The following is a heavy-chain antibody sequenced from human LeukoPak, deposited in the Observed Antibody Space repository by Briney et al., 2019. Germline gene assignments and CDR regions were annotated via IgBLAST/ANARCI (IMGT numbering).Heavy chain of an antibody. CDR1: GFTFSSYW. D-gene: IGHD1-26*01. Sequence: GGSLRLSCAASGFTFSSYWMHWVRQAPGKGLVWVSRINSDGSSTSYADSVKGRFTISRDNAKNTLYLQMNSLRAEDTAVYYCAKDQGIVGAPDYWGQGTLVTVCS. V-gene: IGHV3-74*01. CDR2: INSDGSST. J-gene: IGHJ4*02. CDR3: AKDQGIVGAPDY.